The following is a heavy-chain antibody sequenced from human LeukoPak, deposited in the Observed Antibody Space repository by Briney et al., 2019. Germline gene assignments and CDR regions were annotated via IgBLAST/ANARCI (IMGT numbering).Heavy chain of an antibody. Sequence: ASVKVSCKASGYIFSSYGINWVRQAPGQGLEWMGWISGYNANTHYAQKLQGRVSMTTDTSTSTAYMELRSLRSDDTAVYYCARVGTTVTTSGIGWFDPWGQGTLVTVSS. CDR3: ARVGTTVTTSGIGWFDP. J-gene: IGHJ5*02. D-gene: IGHD4-17*01. V-gene: IGHV1-18*01. CDR1: GYIFSSYG. CDR2: ISGYNANT.